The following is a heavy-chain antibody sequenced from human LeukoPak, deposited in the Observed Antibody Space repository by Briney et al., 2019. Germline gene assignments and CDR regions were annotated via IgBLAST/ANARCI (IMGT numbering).Heavy chain of an antibody. CDR3: ARTRDYGGNWGFDY. V-gene: IGHV1-3*03. D-gene: IGHD4-23*01. J-gene: IGHJ4*02. Sequence: GASVKVSCKASGYTFTSYAIHRVRQAPGQRLEWMGWINAGNGNTKYSQEFQGRVTITRDTSASTAYMELSSLRSEDMAVYYCARTRDYGGNWGFDYWGQGTLVPVSS. CDR2: INAGNGNT. CDR1: GYTFTSYA.